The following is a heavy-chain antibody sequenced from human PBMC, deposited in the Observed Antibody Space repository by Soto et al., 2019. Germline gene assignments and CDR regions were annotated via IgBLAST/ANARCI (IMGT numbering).Heavy chain of an antibody. CDR1: GGTFSRSG. Sequence: QVQLVQSGTEVKKPGPSVKVSCKASGGTFSRSGFHWVRQAPGQGLEWMGMIVPSVDTTNYAQKIQARVTISADQCTSTVYMELRSLRSEDTAVYYCERCPQPPDTDDPYGVEVWGQGTRVIVSS. V-gene: IGHV1-69*18. J-gene: IGHJ6*02. D-gene: IGHD2-8*02. CDR2: IVPSVDTT. CDR3: ERCPQPPDTDDPYGVEV.